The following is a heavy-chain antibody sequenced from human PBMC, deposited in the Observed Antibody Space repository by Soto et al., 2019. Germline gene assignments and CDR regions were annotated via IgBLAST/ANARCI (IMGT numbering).Heavy chain of an antibody. CDR1: GFSFSSYA. D-gene: IGHD4-4*01. Sequence: DVQLLESGGGLVQPGGSLRLSCAASGFSFSSYAMVWVRQAPGKGLEWVSVISARGGSSYFADSVKGRFTISRDNSKNVLSLEMTSLRAEDPAIYFCAKGSIEYSASVDNWGQGTLVLVSS. CDR2: ISARGGSS. CDR3: AKGSIEYSASVDN. J-gene: IGHJ4*02. V-gene: IGHV3-23*01.